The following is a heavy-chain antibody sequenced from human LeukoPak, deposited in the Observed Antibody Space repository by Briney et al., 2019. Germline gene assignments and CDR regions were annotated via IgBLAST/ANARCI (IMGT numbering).Heavy chain of an antibody. CDR1: GYTLTSYY. CDR2: INPSGGST. CDR3: AREWVSGYYYGMDV. V-gene: IGHV1-46*01. J-gene: IGHJ6*02. D-gene: IGHD1-26*01. Sequence: ASVKVSCKVSGYTLTSYYMHWVRQAPGQGLEWMGIINPSGGSTRSAQKFQGRVTMTRDTSTSTVYMEFSSLRSEDTAVYYCAREWVSGYYYGMDVWGQGTTVTVSS.